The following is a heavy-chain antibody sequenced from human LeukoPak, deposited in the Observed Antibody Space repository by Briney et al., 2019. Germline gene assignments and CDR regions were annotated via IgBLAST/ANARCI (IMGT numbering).Heavy chain of an antibody. D-gene: IGHD3-16*02. J-gene: IGHJ5*02. CDR3: ARDLVT. CDR2: IYYSGST. CDR1: GGSISSDY. Sequence: SETLSVTCTVSGGSISSDYWSWIRQPPGKGLEWIGYIYYSGSTNYNPSLKSRVTISVDTSKNQFSLKLSSVTAADTAVYYCARDLVTWGQGTLVTVSS. V-gene: IGHV4-59*01.